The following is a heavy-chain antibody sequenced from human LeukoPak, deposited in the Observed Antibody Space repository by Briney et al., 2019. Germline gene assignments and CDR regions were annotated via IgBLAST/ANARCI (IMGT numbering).Heavy chain of an antibody. CDR2: IYSGGST. J-gene: IGHJ3*02. CDR1: GFTVSSNY. CDR3: ARDPPGAPGAFDI. V-gene: IGHV3-53*01. Sequence: GGSLRLSYAASGFTVSSNYMSWVRQAPGKGLEWVSVIYSGGSTYYADSVKGRFTISRDNSKNTLYLQMNSLRAEDTAVYYCARDPPGAPGAFDIWGQGTMVTVSS. D-gene: IGHD1-26*01.